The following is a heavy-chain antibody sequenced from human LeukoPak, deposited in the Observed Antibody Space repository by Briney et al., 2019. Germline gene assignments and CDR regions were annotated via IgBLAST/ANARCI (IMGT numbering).Heavy chain of an antibody. CDR2: IYNSGST. D-gene: IGHD5-18*01. CDR3: ARGGYSYGYDDDFDY. CDR1: GGSISSSSYY. V-gene: IGHV4-61*01. Sequence: SETLSLTCTVSGGSISSSSYYWSWLRQPPGKGLEWIVYIYNSGSTNYNPSLKSRVTISVDTSKNKFSLKLSSVTAADTAVYYCARGGYSYGYDDDFDYWGQGTLVTVSS. J-gene: IGHJ4*02.